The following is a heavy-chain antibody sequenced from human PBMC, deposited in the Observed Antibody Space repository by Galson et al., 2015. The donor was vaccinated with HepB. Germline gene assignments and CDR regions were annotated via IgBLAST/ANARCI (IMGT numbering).Heavy chain of an antibody. CDR1: GGSISSGGYS. CDR3: ARICSGGSCSFGSFDC. J-gene: IGHJ4*02. D-gene: IGHD2-15*01. CDR2: IYYSGTT. Sequence: TLSLTCAVSGGSISSGGYSWSWIRQPPGKGLEWIGYIYYSGTTYYNPSLKSRVTISVDRSKNQFSLRLSSVTAADMAVYYCARICSGGSCSFGSFDCWGQGTLVTVSA. V-gene: IGHV4-30-2*01.